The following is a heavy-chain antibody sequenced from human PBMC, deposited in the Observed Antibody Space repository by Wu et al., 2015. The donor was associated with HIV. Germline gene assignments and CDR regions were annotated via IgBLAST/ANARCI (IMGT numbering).Heavy chain of an antibody. CDR2: INPNNGGT. CDR1: GYTFTDYY. V-gene: IGHV1-2*02. J-gene: IGHJ4*02. CDR3: TRGPDFDY. Sequence: QVQLVQSGAEVKKPGASVKVSCKASGYTFTDYYIHWVRQAPGQGLEWMGWINPNNGGTNYAQKFQGRVTMTRDTSTSTVYMKLSRLTSEDTAVYFCTRGPDFDYWGQGTLVIVSS.